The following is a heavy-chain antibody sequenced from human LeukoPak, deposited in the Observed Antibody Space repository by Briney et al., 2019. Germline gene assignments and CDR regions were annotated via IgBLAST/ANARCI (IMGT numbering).Heavy chain of an antibody. V-gene: IGHV1-18*01. Sequence: ASVKVSCKASGYTFTSYGISWVRRAPGQGLEWMGWISAYNGNTNYAQKLQGRVTMTTDTSTSTAYMELRSLRSDDTAVYYCARDVSYYYDSSGSYGMDVWGQGTTVTVSS. D-gene: IGHD3-22*01. CDR1: GYTFTSYG. CDR2: ISAYNGNT. J-gene: IGHJ6*02. CDR3: ARDVSYYYDSSGSYGMDV.